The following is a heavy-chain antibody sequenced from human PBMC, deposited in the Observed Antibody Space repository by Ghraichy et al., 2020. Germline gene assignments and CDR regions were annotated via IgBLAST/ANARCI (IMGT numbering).Heavy chain of an antibody. Sequence: SETLSLTCAVYGGSFSGYYWSWIRQPPGKGLEWIGEINHSGSTNYNPSLKSRVTISVDTSKNQFSLKLSSVTAADTAVYYCERHPWYGPSYNWFDPWGQGTLVTVSS. CDR2: INHSGST. J-gene: IGHJ5*02. D-gene: IGHD1-14*01. CDR1: GGSFSGYY. V-gene: IGHV4-34*01. CDR3: ERHPWYGPSYNWFDP.